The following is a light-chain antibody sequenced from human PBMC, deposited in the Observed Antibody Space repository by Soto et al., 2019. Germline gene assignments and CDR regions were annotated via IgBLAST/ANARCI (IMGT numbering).Light chain of an antibody. V-gene: IGLV2-14*01. CDR1: SSDVGGYKF. J-gene: IGLJ3*02. CDR2: EVS. Sequence: QSVLTQPASVSGSPGQSITISCTGTSSDVGGYKFVSWYQHHPGKAPQLIIYEVSNRPSGVSNRFSGSKSGNTASLTISGLQPEDEADYYCNSYTISNTRVFGGGTQLTVL. CDR3: NSYTISNTRV.